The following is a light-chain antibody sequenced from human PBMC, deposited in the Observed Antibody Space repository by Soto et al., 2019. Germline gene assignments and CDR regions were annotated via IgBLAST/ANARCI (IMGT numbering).Light chain of an antibody. CDR1: MRDVGAYNL. CDR2: EVR. J-gene: IGLJ3*02. CDR3: SAYTAISTLV. Sequence: QSVLTQPASVSGSAGQSITISCSGTMRDVGAYNLVSWYQQHPGTAPKLIIYEVRNRPSGISSRFSGSRSGNTASLTISVLQSEDEGDYYCSAYTAISTLVFGGGTKLTVL. V-gene: IGLV2-14*01.